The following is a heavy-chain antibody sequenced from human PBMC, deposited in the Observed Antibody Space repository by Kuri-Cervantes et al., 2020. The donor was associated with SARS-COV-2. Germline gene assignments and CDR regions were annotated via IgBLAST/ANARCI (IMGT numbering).Heavy chain of an antibody. D-gene: IGHD6-6*01. CDR3: ARVTRYSSSSASDDYYYYMDV. J-gene: IGHJ6*03. CDR1: GYTLTELS. CDR2: FDPEDGET. V-gene: IGHV1-24*01. Sequence: ASVKVSCKVSGYTLTELSMHWVRQAPGKGLEWMGGFDPEDGETIYAQKFQGRVTMTRDTSISTAYMELSRLRFDDTAVYYCARVTRYSSSSASDDYYYYMDVWGKGTTVTVSS.